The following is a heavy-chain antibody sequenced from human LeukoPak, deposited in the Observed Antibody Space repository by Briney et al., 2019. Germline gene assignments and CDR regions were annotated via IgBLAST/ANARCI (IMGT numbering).Heavy chain of an antibody. V-gene: IGHV5-51*01. J-gene: IGHJ3*02. CDR3: ATRPSYDSSGYNPPDAFDI. D-gene: IGHD3-22*01. CDR1: GYSFASYW. Sequence: GESLKISCKGSGYSFASYWIGWVRQMPGKGLEWMGIIDPGDSDLRYSPSFQGQVTISADKSISTAYLQWSSLKASDTAMYYCATRPSYDSSGYNPPDAFDIWGQGTMVTVSS. CDR2: IDPGDSDL.